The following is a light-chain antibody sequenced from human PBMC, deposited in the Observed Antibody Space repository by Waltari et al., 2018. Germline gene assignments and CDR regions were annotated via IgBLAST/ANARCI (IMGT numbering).Light chain of an antibody. Sequence: EIVMTQSPATLSVSTGERVTLSCRASQSISRYFAWYQQKPGKAPRLLILDASTRATSIPARFGGSGSVTEFTHTISSLQSEDFAVYYCQQYDKWPLTFGGGTEVEIK. CDR3: QQYDKWPLT. V-gene: IGKV3-15*01. J-gene: IGKJ4*01. CDR1: QSISRY. CDR2: DAS.